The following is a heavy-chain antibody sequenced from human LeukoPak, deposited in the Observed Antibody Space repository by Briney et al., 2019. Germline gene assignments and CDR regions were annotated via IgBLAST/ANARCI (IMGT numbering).Heavy chain of an antibody. CDR2: IYYSGST. CDR3: ARVSLVRGAPDYYFDY. CDR1: GGSISSYY. Sequence: SETLSLTCTVSGGSISSYYWSWIRQPPGKGLEWIGYIYYSGSTNYNPSLKSRVTMSVDTSKNQFSLKLSSVTAADTAVYYYARVSLVRGAPDYYFDYWGQGTLVTVSS. D-gene: IGHD3-10*01. V-gene: IGHV4-59*12. J-gene: IGHJ4*02.